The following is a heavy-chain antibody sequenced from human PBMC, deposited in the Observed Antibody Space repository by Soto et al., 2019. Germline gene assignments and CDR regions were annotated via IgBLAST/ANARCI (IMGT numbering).Heavy chain of an antibody. CDR1: GFTFSSYW. CDR3: ARDHSSGWYLTSAWYYFDY. CDR2: INSDGSST. Sequence: EVQLVESGGGLVQPGGSLRLSCAASGFTFSSYWMHWVRQAPGKGLVWVSRINSDGSSTSYADSVKGRFTISRDNAKNTLYLQMNSLRAEDTAVYYCARDHSSGWYLTSAWYYFDYWGQGTLVTVSS. J-gene: IGHJ4*02. V-gene: IGHV3-74*01. D-gene: IGHD6-19*01.